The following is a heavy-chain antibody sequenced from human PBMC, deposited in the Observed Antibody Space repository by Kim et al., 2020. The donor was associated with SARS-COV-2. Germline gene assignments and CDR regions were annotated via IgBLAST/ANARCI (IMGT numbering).Heavy chain of an antibody. CDR3: ARGGGYSSGWYRSPLDY. D-gene: IGHD6-19*01. V-gene: IGHV4-34*01. CDR2: INHSGST. J-gene: IGHJ4*02. CDR1: GGSFSGYY. Sequence: SETLSLTCAVYGGSFSGYYWSWIRQPPGKGLEWIGEINHSGSTNYNPSLKSRVTISVDTSKNQFSLKLSSVTAADTAVYYCARGGGYSSGWYRSPLDYWGQGTLVTVSS.